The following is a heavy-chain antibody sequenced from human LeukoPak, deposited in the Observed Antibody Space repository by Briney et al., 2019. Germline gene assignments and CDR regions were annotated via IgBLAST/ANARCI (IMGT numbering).Heavy chain of an antibody. CDR3: ARARIGYCSSTSCYTLDY. CDR1: GFTFSSYS. D-gene: IGHD2-2*02. J-gene: IGHJ4*02. CDR2: ISSSSSYI. V-gene: IGHV3-21*01. Sequence: PGGSLRLSCAASGFTFSSYSMNWVRQAPGKGLEWVSSISSSSSYIYYADSVKGRFTISRDNAKNSLYLQMNSLRAEDTAVYYCARARIGYCSSTSCYTLDYWGQGTLVTVSS.